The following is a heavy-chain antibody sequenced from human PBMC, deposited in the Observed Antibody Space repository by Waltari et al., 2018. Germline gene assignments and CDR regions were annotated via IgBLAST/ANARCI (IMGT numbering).Heavy chain of an antibody. D-gene: IGHD5-18*01. CDR2: IRDDGSDK. Sequence: QVQLVESGGGVVQPGGSLRLSCVASGFTFTKYGMHWVRQAPGKGREWVTFIRDDGSDKYYADAVKGRFTISRDNSKNTLYLQMNSLRAEDTAVYYCAKDSRGYSYGSYWGQGTLVTVSS. V-gene: IGHV3-30*02. CDR1: GFTFTKYG. J-gene: IGHJ4*02. CDR3: AKDSRGYSYGSY.